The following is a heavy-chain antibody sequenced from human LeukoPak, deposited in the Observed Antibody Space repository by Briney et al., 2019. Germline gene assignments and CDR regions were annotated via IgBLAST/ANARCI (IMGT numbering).Heavy chain of an antibody. CDR1: GGSINSNNYY. J-gene: IGHJ4*02. CDR2: IYYSGST. Sequence: PSETLSLTCTVSGGSINSNNYYWGWIRQPPGKGLEWIGSIYYSGSTYYNPSLKSRVTISVDTSKNQFSLKLSSVTAADTAVYYCARGLRYFDWYFSDWGQGTLVTVSS. V-gene: IGHV4-39*01. D-gene: IGHD3-9*01. CDR3: ARGLRYFDWYFSD.